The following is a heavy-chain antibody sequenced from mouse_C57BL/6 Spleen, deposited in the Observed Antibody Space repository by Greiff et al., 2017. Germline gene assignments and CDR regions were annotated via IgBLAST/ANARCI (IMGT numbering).Heavy chain of an antibody. CDR1: GYTFTSYW. CDR3: ARYGDYPWFAD. CDR2: IDPSDSYT. Sequence: QVQLQQPGAELVKPGASVKLSCKASGYTFTSYWMQWVKQRPGQGLEWIGEIDPSDSYTNYNQKFKGKATLTVDTSSSTAYMQLSSLTSEDSAVYYCARYGDYPWFADWGQGTLVTVSA. J-gene: IGHJ3*01. D-gene: IGHD2-13*01. V-gene: IGHV1-50*01.